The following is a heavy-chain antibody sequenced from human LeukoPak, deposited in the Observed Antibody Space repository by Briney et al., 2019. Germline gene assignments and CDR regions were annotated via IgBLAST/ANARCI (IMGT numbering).Heavy chain of an antibody. Sequence: GGSLRLSCAASGFTFSSYAMNWVRQAPGKGLEWVSAVSGSGGTTNYADSVKGRFTISRDNAKNSLYLQMNSLRDEDTAVYYCASSVVGATIRLYFQHWGQGTLVTVSS. V-gene: IGHV3-23*01. CDR1: GFTFSSYA. D-gene: IGHD1-26*01. CDR3: ASSVVGATIRLYFQH. J-gene: IGHJ1*01. CDR2: VSGSGGTT.